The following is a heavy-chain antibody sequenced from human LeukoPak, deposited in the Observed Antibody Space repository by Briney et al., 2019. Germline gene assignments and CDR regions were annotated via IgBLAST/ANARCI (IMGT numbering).Heavy chain of an antibody. D-gene: IGHD3-9*01. CDR2: IYYSGST. CDR3: ARQTGRVLRYFTDYYYYMDV. CDR1: GGSISSSSYY. V-gene: IGHV4-39*01. J-gene: IGHJ6*03. Sequence: TSSETLSLTCTVSGGSISSSSYYWGWIRQPPGKGLEWIGSIYYSGSTYYNPSLKSRVTISVDTSKNQFSLKLSSVTAADTAVYYCARQTGRVLRYFTDYYYYMDVWGKGTTVTISS.